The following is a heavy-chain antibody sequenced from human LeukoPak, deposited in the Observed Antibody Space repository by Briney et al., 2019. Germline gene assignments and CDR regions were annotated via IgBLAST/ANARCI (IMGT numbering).Heavy chain of an antibody. CDR3: ARGPSGDFGGYFDY. CDR2: INPNNGGT. V-gene: IGHV1-2*02. J-gene: IGHJ4*02. CDR1: GYAFTIYY. D-gene: IGHD4-17*01. Sequence: ASVKVSCKASGYAFTIYYIHWVRRAPGQGLEWMGWINPNNGGTNYAQKFQGRVIMTRDTSISTAYMELSRLTSDDTALYYCARGPSGDFGGYFDYWGQGTLVTVSS.